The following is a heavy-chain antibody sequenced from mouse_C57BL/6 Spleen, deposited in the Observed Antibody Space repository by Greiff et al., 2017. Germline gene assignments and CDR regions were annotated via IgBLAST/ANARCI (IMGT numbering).Heavy chain of an antibody. J-gene: IGHJ2*01. CDR1: GYTFTSYW. CDR2: IYPGNSDT. CDR3: TRSRDDYYGSSYFYFDY. Sequence: VQLKESGTVLARPGASVKMSCKTSGYTFTSYWMHWVKQRPGQGLEWIGAIYPGNSDTSYNQKFKGKAKLTAVTSASTAYMELSSLTNEDSAVYYCTRSRDDYYGSSYFYFDYWGQGTTLTVSS. V-gene: IGHV1-5*01. D-gene: IGHD1-1*01.